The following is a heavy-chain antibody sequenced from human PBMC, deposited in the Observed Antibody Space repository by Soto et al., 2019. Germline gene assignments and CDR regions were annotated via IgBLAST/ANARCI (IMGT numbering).Heavy chain of an antibody. J-gene: IGHJ6*03. V-gene: IGHV3-48*01. CDR2: ISSSGSVI. CDR3: ARDLSWGSNWYYYMDV. D-gene: IGHD7-27*01. Sequence: EVQLVESGGGLVQPGGSLGLSCATSGFILSDCAMNWFRQAPGKGLGCVSYISSSGSVIDYAYSVKGRFTVYRDNARNSLYLQMNSLRAEDTAVYYCARDLSWGSNWYYYMDVWGKGTTVTVSS. CDR1: GFILSDCA.